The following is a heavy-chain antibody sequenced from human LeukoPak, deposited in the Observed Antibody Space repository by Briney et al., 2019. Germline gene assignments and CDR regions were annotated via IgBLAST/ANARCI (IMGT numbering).Heavy chain of an antibody. D-gene: IGHD6-13*01. CDR2: IRYDGSNK. Sequence: GGSLRPSCAASGVTFSTYAIHWVRQAPGKGLEWVAFIRYDGSNKYYADSVKGRFTISRDNSKNTLYLQMNSLRAEDTAVYYCAKDIIAAAGTWGQGTLVTVSS. CDR1: GVTFSTYA. CDR3: AKDIIAAAGT. J-gene: IGHJ5*02. V-gene: IGHV3-30*02.